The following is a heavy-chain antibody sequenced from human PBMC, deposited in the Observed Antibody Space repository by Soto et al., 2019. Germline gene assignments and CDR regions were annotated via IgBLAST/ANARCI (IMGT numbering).Heavy chain of an antibody. V-gene: IGHV3-23*01. J-gene: IGHJ3*02. D-gene: IGHD1-1*01. CDR1: GFTFSSYA. Sequence: GGSLRLSCAASGFTFSSYAMSWVRQAPGKGLEWVSAISGSGGSTYYADSVKGRFTISRDNSKNTLYLQMNSLRAEDTAVYYCAKVQNERDNYRDAFDIWGQGTMVTVSS. CDR2: ISGSGGST. CDR3: AKVQNERDNYRDAFDI.